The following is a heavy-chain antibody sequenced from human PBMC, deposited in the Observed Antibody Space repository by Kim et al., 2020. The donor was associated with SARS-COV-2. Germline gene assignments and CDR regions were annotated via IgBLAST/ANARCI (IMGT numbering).Heavy chain of an antibody. D-gene: IGHD2-8*02. V-gene: IGHV1-69*13. CDR1: GGTFNNYA. CDR2: IIPIFGTA. J-gene: IGHJ6*02. Sequence: SVKVSCKASGGTFNNYAISWVRQAPGQGLEWMGGIIPIFGTANYAEQFQGRVTITADESTGTAYMSLSSLRSDDMAVYYCARYCAGGACRDYYGMDVWGQGTTVTVSS. CDR3: ARYCAGGACRDYYGMDV.